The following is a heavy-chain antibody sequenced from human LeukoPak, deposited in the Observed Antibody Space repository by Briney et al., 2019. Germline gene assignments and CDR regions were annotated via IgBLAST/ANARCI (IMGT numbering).Heavy chain of an antibody. V-gene: IGHV3-15*01. CDR2: IKSKTDGGTT. D-gene: IGHD4-17*01. CDR1: RFTFSNAW. Sequence: PGGSLRLSCAASRFTFSNAWMSWVRQAPEKGLEWVGHIKSKTDGGTTDYAAPVKGRFTISRDDSKNTLYLQMNSLRTEDTAVYYCTTDRDYGDYPEYYFDYWGQGTLVTVSS. CDR3: TTDRDYGDYPEYYFDY. J-gene: IGHJ4*02.